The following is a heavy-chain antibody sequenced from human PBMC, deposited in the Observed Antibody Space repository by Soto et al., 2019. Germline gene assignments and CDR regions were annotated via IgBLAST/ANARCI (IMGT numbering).Heavy chain of an antibody. J-gene: IGHJ4*02. Sequence: QVQLVQSGADVKEPGASVKVSCKASGYTFTSYYIHWVRQAPGQGLEWMGFINPSGGSTSYAQKFQGRVTMPRDTSTSTVYMQRSSRRSYDTAMYYCARNVNTGLDYWGQGTLVTVSS. CDR3: ARNVNTGLDY. CDR1: GYTFTSYY. D-gene: IGHD3-10*02. CDR2: INPSGGST. V-gene: IGHV1-46*01.